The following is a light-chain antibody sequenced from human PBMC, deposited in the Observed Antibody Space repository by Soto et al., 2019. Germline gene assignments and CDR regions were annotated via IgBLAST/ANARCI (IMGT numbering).Light chain of an antibody. CDR3: QQYDTYSWT. J-gene: IGKJ1*01. Sequence: DIQMTQSPSTLSASVGDRVTITCRPSQSIGSWLAWFQQKPGKAPKLLIYGASTLESGVPSRFSGSGSGTEFTLTISSLQPDDFATYYCQQYDTYSWTFGQGTKV. CDR1: QSIGSW. V-gene: IGKV1-5*01. CDR2: GAS.